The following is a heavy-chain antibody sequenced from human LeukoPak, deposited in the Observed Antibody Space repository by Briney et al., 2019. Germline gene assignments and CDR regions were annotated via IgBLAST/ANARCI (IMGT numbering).Heavy chain of an antibody. J-gene: IGHJ4*02. CDR2: TYYRSKWYN. CDR3: AREEYTSSSLDY. Sequence: SQTLSLTCAISGDSVSSKRAAWNWIRQSPSRGLEWLGRTYYRSKWYNDYAVSVKSRITINPDTSKNQFSLQLNSETPEDAAVYFCAREEYTSSSLDYWGPGTLVTVSS. V-gene: IGHV6-1*01. CDR1: GDSVSSKRAA. D-gene: IGHD2-15*01.